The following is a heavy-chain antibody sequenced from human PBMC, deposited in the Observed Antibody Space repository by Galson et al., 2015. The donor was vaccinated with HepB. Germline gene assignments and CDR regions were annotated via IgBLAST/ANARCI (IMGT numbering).Heavy chain of an antibody. CDR2: ISSSGGST. V-gene: IGHV3-64D*06. J-gene: IGHJ3*02. CDR3: VSRAVTTKYGFDI. Sequence: SLRLSCAASGFTFSSLAIHWVRQAPGKGLEYVSGISSSGGSTYYADSVKGRFTISRDNSKNTLYLQMNSLRAEDTAVYYCVSRAVTTKYGFDIWGQGTMVTVSS. D-gene: IGHD6-19*01. CDR1: GFTFSSLA.